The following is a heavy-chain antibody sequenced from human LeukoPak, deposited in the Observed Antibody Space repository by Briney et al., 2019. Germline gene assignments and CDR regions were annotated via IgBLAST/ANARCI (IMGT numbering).Heavy chain of an antibody. V-gene: IGHV3-11*04. D-gene: IGHD5-24*01. CDR2: ISGSGHKI. CDR1: GFTFRDYY. Sequence: GGSLRLSCAASGFTFRDYYMSWIRPAPGKGLEWVSYISGSGHKIYYADSVKGRFTISRDNAKNSLYLQMNSLRAEDTAVYYCARAVEMATIYFAHWGQGTLVTVSS. J-gene: IGHJ4*02. CDR3: ARAVEMATIYFAH.